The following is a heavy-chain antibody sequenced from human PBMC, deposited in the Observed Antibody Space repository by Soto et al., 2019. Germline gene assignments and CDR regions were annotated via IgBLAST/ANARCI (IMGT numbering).Heavy chain of an antibody. J-gene: IGHJ6*02. CDR2: ISAYNGNT. CDR1: GYTFTSYG. V-gene: IGHV1-18*04. CDR3: ARDPYYDFWSGYPPTLYYYGMDV. Sequence: ASVKVSCKASGYTFTSYGISWVRQAPGQGLEWMGWISAYNGNTNYAQKLQGRVTMTTDTSTSTAYMELRSLRSDDTAVYYCARDPYYDFWSGYPPTLYYYGMDVRGQGTTVTVSS. D-gene: IGHD3-3*01.